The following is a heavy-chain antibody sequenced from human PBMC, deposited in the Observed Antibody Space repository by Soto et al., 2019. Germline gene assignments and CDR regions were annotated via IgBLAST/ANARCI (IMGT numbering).Heavy chain of an antibody. CDR3: TTDSYSTLIEVRFEY. V-gene: IGHV3-15*07. Sequence: CGSLRLPCAASGFTFSNAWRNRVRQAPGKGLEWVGRVKSKTLGGTTDYAEPVRGRFAITRDDSRNVAYMQMNSLNTEDTAVYYCTTDSYSTLIEVRFEYWGHGTLVTVSS. D-gene: IGHD3-22*01. CDR2: VKSKTLGGTT. J-gene: IGHJ4*01. CDR1: GFTFSNAW.